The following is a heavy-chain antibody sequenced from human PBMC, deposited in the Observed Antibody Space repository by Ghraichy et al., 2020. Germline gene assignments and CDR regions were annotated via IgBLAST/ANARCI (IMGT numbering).Heavy chain of an antibody. Sequence: GGYLRLSCAASGFIFSSYAMSWVRQAPGKGLEWVSTFSATDSGTYYADSVKGRFTISRDNSKNTVYLQMNSLRVEDTAVYYCAKLYYYGSGRGADYWGQGTLVTVSS. D-gene: IGHD3-10*01. CDR3: AKLYYYGSGRGADY. CDR2: FSATDSGT. J-gene: IGHJ4*02. V-gene: IGHV3-23*01. CDR1: GFIFSSYA.